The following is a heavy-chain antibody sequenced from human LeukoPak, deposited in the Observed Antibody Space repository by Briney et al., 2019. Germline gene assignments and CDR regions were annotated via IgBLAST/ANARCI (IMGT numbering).Heavy chain of an antibody. D-gene: IGHD3-22*01. J-gene: IGHJ3*02. V-gene: IGHV4-38-2*02. CDR3: ARRTDLYYYDSSGYPYAFDI. CDR1: GYSISSGYY. Sequence: SETLSLTCTVSGYSISSGYYWGWIRQPPGKGLEWIGSLYHTGNTYYNPSLKSRVTISLDTSKNQFSLKLSSVTAADTAVYYCARRTDLYYYDSSGYPYAFDIWGQGTMVTVSS. CDR2: LYHTGNT.